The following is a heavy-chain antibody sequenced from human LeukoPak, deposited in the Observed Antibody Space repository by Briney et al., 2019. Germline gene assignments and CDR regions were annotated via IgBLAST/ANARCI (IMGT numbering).Heavy chain of an antibody. Sequence: SETLSLTCTVSGASISSYYWSWIRQPPGKGLEWIGYIYYSGSTNYNPSLKSRVTISVDTSKNQFSLKLSSVTAADTAVYYCARGGGEQYPYYYGMDVWGQGTTVTVSS. CDR1: GASISSYY. CDR2: IYYSGST. V-gene: IGHV4-59*01. CDR3: ARGGGEQYPYYYGMDV. J-gene: IGHJ6*02. D-gene: IGHD1-26*01.